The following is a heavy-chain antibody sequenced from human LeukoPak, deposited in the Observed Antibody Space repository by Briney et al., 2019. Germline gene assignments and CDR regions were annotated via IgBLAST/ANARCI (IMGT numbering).Heavy chain of an antibody. CDR3: ARGSFIAAGGTHYYYGMDV. CDR1: GGSFSGYY. Sequence: SETLSLTCAVYGGSFSGYYWSWIRQPPGKGLEWIGEINHSGSTNYNPSLKSRVTISVDTSKNQFSLKLSSVTAADTAVYYCARGSFIAAGGTHYYYGMDVWGQGTTVTVSS. D-gene: IGHD6-13*01. V-gene: IGHV4-34*01. J-gene: IGHJ6*02. CDR2: INHSGST.